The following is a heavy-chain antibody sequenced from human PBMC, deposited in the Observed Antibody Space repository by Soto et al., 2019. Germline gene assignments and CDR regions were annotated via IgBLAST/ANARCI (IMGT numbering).Heavy chain of an antibody. D-gene: IGHD2-2*01. CDR2: IYYSGST. J-gene: IGHJ4*02. V-gene: IGHV4-59*01. Sequence: QVQLQESGPGLVKPSETLSLTCTVSGGSISSYYWSWIRQPPGKGLEWIGYIYYSGSTNYNTSLKSPVTISVDTCKNQLSLKLSDVTAADTAVYYCARDLAAMAYFDYWGQGTLVTVSS. CDR1: GGSISSYY. CDR3: ARDLAAMAYFDY.